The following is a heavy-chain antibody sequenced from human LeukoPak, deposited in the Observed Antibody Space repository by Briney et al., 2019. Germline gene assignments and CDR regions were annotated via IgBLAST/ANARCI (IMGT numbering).Heavy chain of an antibody. Sequence: GGSLRLSCAASGFTFSACWRNWVRQAPGKGLEWVANIKQDASEKYYVDSVKGRFTISRDNAKNSLYLQMNSLRAEDTAVYYYAELGITMIGGVWGKGTTVTISS. CDR1: GFTFSACW. V-gene: IGHV3-7*01. CDR2: IKQDASEK. CDR3: AELGITMIGGV. D-gene: IGHD3-10*02. J-gene: IGHJ6*04.